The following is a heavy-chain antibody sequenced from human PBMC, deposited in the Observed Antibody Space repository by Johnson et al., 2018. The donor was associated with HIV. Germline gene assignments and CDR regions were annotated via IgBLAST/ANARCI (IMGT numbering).Heavy chain of an antibody. D-gene: IGHD5-24*01. J-gene: IGHJ3*02. Sequence: QVQLVESGGTVVQPGRSLRLSCAASGFIFSSYGMHWVRQAPGKGLEWVAAIWHDGSNKYYADSVKGRFTISRDNSKNTVHLQMNSLRAEDTAVYHCAKDIGDGYNRWGVVDMWGPGIMVTVSS. CDR1: GFIFSSYG. CDR3: AKDIGDGYNRWGVVDM. V-gene: IGHV3-33*06. CDR2: IWHDGSNK.